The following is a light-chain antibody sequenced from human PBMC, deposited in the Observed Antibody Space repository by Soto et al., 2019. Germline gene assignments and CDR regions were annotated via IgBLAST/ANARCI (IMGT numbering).Light chain of an antibody. V-gene: IGLV2-8*01. CDR2: DVS. Sequence: QSVLTQPASVSGSPGQSIAISCTGSSSDVGGYKYVSWYQQHPGKAPKLMIYDVSNRPSGVPDRFSGSKSGNTASLTVSGLQAEDEADYYCSSYAGSNNSYVFGTGTKVT. CDR3: SSYAGSNNSYV. CDR1: SSDVGGYKY. J-gene: IGLJ1*01.